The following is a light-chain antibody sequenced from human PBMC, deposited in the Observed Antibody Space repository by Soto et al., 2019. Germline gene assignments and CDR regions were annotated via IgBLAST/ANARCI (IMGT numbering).Light chain of an antibody. Sequence: QMTQSPSSLSASVGDRVTITCRASQGINIYLAWYQQKPGKVPKLLIYSASTLQSGVPSRFRGSGSGTDFTLTISSLQPEDVATYYCQKYDSAPRTFGPGTKVDIK. CDR1: QGINIY. CDR2: SAS. CDR3: QKYDSAPRT. V-gene: IGKV1-27*01. J-gene: IGKJ3*01.